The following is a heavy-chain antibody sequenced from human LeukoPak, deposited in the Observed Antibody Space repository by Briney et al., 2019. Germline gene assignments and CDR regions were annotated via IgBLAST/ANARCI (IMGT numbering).Heavy chain of an antibody. CDR2: IGGSTNTI. J-gene: IGHJ4*02. CDR3: AALVGATLAGVYYFDY. CDR1: GFTFSSYS. D-gene: IGHD1-26*01. Sequence: GGSLRLSCAAPGFTFSSYSMNWVRQAPGKGLEWVSYIGGSTNTIYYADSVKGRFTISRDNAKNSLYLQMNSLRAEDTAVYYCAALVGATLAGVYYFDYWGQGTLVTVSS. V-gene: IGHV3-48*01.